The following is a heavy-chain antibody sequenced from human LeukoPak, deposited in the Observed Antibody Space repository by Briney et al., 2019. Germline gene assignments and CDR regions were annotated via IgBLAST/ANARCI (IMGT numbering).Heavy chain of an antibody. V-gene: IGHV3-23*01. CDR2: IGGSGGST. J-gene: IGHJ4*02. D-gene: IGHD1-1*01. Sequence: GGSLRLSCAASGFTFSNYAMSWVRQATGKGLEWVSAIGGSGGSTYYADSVRGRFTISRDKSKNTLYLQMNSLRAEDTAVYYCAKVPRYDWNDVSFDYWGQGTLVTVSS. CDR1: GFTFSNYA. CDR3: AKVPRYDWNDVSFDY.